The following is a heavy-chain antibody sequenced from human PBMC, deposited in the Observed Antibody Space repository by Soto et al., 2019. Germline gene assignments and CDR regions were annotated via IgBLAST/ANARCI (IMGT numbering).Heavy chain of an antibody. J-gene: IGHJ4*02. V-gene: IGHV1-18*04. CDR1: GYTFTSCG. Sequence: ASVKVSCKASGYTFTSCGISWVRQAPGQGLEWMGWISAYNGNTNYAQKLQGRVTMTTDTSTSTAYMELRSLRSDDTAVYYCARDRYYDSSGPFDYWGQGTLVTVSS. CDR2: ISAYNGNT. CDR3: ARDRYYDSSGPFDY. D-gene: IGHD3-22*01.